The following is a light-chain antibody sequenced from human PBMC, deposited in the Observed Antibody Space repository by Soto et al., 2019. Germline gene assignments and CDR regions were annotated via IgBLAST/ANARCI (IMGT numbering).Light chain of an antibody. CDR3: QQYNNWPWT. V-gene: IGKV3-15*01. CDR1: QSVSSN. Sequence: EIVMTQSPATLSVSPWERATLSCRASQSVSSNLAWYQQRPGQAPRLLIYRASTRATGIPARFSGSGSGTDFTLTISSLQSEDFGVYYCQQYNNWPWTFGQGTKVDI. CDR2: RAS. J-gene: IGKJ1*01.